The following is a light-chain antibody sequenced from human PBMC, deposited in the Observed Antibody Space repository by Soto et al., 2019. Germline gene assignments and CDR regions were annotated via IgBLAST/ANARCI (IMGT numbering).Light chain of an antibody. CDR3: CSYAGSSTPYV. CDR1: SSDVGSYNL. CDR2: EGS. V-gene: IGLV2-23*01. Sequence: QSVLTQSPSVSGSPGQSITISCTGTSSDVGSYNLVSWYQQHPGKAPKLMIYEGSKRPSGVSNRFSGSKSGNTASLTISGLQAEDEADYYCCSYAGSSTPYVFGTGTKVTVL. J-gene: IGLJ1*01.